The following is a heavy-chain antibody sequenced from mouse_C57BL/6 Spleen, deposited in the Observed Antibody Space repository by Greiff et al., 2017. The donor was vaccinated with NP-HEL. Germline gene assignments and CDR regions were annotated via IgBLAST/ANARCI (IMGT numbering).Heavy chain of an antibody. J-gene: IGHJ2*01. D-gene: IGHD2-3*01. CDR1: GFTFSSYA. V-gene: IGHV5-4*01. Sequence: EVQLVESGGGLVKPGGSLKLSCAASGFTFSSYAMSWVRQTPEKRLEWVATISDGGSYTYYPDNVKGRFTISRDNAKNNLYLQMSHLKSEDTAMYYCARDDETDYFDYLGQGTTLTVSS. CDR2: ISDGGSYT. CDR3: ARDDETDYFDY.